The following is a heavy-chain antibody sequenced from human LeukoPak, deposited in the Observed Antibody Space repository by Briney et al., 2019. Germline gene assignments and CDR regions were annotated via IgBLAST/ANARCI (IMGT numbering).Heavy chain of an antibody. CDR1: GGSIRSWNDY. D-gene: IGHD5-24*01. V-gene: IGHV4-39*01. CDR2: IYYTGTT. J-gene: IGHJ4*02. Sequence: SETLSLTCTVSGGSIRSWNDYWGWIRQPPGKGLEYIGSIYYTGTTYYKSSLKSRVTISVDTSKNQFSLKLSSVTAADTAVYYCARRGSITAGWRWLQSVDFDYWGQGTLVTVSS. CDR3: ARRGSITAGWRWLQSVDFDY.